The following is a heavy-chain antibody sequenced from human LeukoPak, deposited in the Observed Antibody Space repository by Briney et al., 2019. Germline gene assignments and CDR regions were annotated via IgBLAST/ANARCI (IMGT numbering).Heavy chain of an antibody. V-gene: IGHV1-2*02. CDR2: INPNSGGT. CDR1: GYTFTGYY. J-gene: IGHJ4*02. CDR3: ARAGSSSWPYYFDY. Sequence: ASVKVSCKASGYTFTGYYMHWVRQAPGQGVEWMGWINPNSGGTNYAQKFQGRVTMTRDTSISTAYMELSRLRSDDTAVYYCARAGSSSWPYYFDYWGQGTLVTVSS. D-gene: IGHD6-13*01.